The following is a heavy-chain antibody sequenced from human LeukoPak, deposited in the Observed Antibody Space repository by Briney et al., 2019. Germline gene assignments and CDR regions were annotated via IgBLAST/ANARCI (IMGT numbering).Heavy chain of an antibody. D-gene: IGHD6-13*01. V-gene: IGHV5-51*01. CDR1: GYSFTSYW. CDR3: ASKQQLVLGAFDI. CDR2: IYPGDSDT. J-gene: IGHJ3*02. Sequence: GESLKISCKGSGYSFTSYWIGWVRQMPGKGLEWMGIIYPGDSDTRYSPSFQGQVTISADKSTSTAYLQWSSLKASDTAMYYCASKQQLVLGAFDIWGQGTMVTVSS.